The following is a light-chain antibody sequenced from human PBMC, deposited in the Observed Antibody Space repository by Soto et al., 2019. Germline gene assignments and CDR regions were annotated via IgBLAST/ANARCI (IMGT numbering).Light chain of an antibody. CDR3: SSYTSSSTGWV. CDR2: EVS. CDR1: SSDVGGYNY. J-gene: IGLJ1*01. V-gene: IGLV2-14*01. Sequence: QSVLTQPASVSGSPGQSITISCTGTSSDVGGYNYVSWYQQHPGKAPKLMIYEVSNRPSGVSNRFSGSKSGNTASLTISGLQAEDEADYYCSSYTSSSTGWVFGTGTKLTVL.